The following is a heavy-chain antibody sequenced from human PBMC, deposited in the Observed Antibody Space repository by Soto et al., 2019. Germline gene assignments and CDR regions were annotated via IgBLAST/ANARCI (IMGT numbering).Heavy chain of an antibody. Sequence: QVQLVQSGAEVKKPGSSVKVSCKASGGTFSSYAISWVRQAPGQGLEWMGGIIPIFGTANYAQKFQGRVTITADESTSTAYMDLSSLRSEDTAVYYCARDPTVDTAMVTRARWFDPWGQGTLVTVSS. D-gene: IGHD5-18*01. V-gene: IGHV1-69*12. J-gene: IGHJ5*02. CDR1: GGTFSSYA. CDR3: ARDPTVDTAMVTRARWFDP. CDR2: IIPIFGTA.